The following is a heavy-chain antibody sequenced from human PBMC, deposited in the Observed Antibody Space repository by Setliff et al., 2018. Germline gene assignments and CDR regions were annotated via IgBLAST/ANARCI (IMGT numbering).Heavy chain of an antibody. CDR2: IHYRGSP. CDR1: GGSISSYY. V-gene: IGHV4-59*01. D-gene: IGHD6-13*01. Sequence: SETLSLTCTVSGGSISSYYWNWIRQPPGKGLEWIGYIHYRGSPNYHPSLKSRVSTSVDTSQNQISLKLSSVTAADTAVYYCARTMYSSSWYGAFDIWGQGTMVTVSS. J-gene: IGHJ3*02. CDR3: ARTMYSSSWYGAFDI.